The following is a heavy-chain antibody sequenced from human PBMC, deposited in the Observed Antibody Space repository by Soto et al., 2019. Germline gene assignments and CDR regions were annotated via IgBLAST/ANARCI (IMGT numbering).Heavy chain of an antibody. CDR1: GFTFSSYA. J-gene: IGHJ3*02. D-gene: IGHD1-26*01. V-gene: IGHV3-23*01. CDR3: AKAQRELQNGNAFDI. Sequence: LRLSCAASGFTFSSYAMSWVRQAPGKGLEWVSAISGSVGSTYYADSVKVRFTISRDNSKNTLYLQMNNLRAEDTAVYYCAKAQRELQNGNAFDIWGQGTMVTV. CDR2: ISGSVGST.